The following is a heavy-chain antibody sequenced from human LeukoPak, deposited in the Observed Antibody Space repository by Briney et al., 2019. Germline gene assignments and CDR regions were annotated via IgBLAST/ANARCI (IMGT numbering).Heavy chain of an antibody. D-gene: IGHD3-16*01. CDR1: GFTFNNYA. CDR2: ISGSGGST. Sequence: GGSLRLSCAASGFTFNNYAMTWVRQAPGKGLEWVSAISGSGGSTNYADSVKGRFTISRDNSKNTLYLQMNGLRAEDTAVYYCAKVGGAVAADGPFDYWGQGTLVTVSS. V-gene: IGHV3-23*01. CDR3: AKVGGAVAADGPFDY. J-gene: IGHJ4*02.